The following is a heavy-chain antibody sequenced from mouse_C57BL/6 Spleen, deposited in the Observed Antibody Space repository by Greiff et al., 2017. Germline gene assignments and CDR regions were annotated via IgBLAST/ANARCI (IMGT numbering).Heavy chain of an antibody. CDR3: AREGLEEFAY. J-gene: IGHJ3*01. CDR1: GYAFSSYW. D-gene: IGHD2-4*01. V-gene: IGHV1-80*01. Sequence: VQLQQSGAELVKPGASVKISCKASGYAFSSYWMNWVKQRPGKGLEWIGQIYPGDGDTNYHGKFKGKDTLTADKSSSTAYMQLSSLTYEDSAVYFCAREGLEEFAYWGQGTLVTVSA. CDR2: IYPGDGDT.